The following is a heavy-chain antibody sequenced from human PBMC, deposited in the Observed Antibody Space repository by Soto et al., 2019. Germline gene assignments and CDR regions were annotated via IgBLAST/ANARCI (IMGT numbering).Heavy chain of an antibody. CDR1: GGTFSSYA. CDR3: AGHQGSSSCWYRMVGMDV. J-gene: IGHJ6*02. CDR2: IIPIFGTA. Sequence: QVQLVQSGAEVKKPGSSVKVSCKASGGTFSSYAISWVRQAPGQGLEWMGGIIPIFGTANYAQKFQGRVTITADESTSTAYMELSSLTSEDTAVYYLAGHQGSSSCWYRMVGMDVWGQGTTVTVSS. V-gene: IGHV1-69*01. D-gene: IGHD6-13*01.